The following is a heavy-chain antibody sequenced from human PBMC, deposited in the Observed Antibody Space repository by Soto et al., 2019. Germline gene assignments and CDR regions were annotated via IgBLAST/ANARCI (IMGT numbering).Heavy chain of an antibody. D-gene: IGHD4-4*01. Sequence: SETLSLTCAVYGGSFSGYYWSWIRQPPGKGLEWIGEINHSGSTNYNPSLKSRVTISVDTSKNQFSLKLSSVTAADTAVYYCARFPTGVTTRGVYYYGMDVWGQGTTVTV. CDR1: GGSFSGYY. CDR2: INHSGST. CDR3: ARFPTGVTTRGVYYYGMDV. J-gene: IGHJ6*02. V-gene: IGHV4-34*01.